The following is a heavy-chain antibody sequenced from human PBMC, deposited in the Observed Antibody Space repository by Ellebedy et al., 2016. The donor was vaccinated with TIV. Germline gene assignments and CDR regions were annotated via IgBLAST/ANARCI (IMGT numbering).Heavy chain of an antibody. J-gene: IGHJ3*02. CDR1: GFTFSSYW. CDR2: IKQDGSEK. CDR3: ARGNSGYDFGYDAFDI. V-gene: IGHV3-7*01. Sequence: PGGSLRLSCAASGFTFSSYWMSWVRKAPGKGLEWVANIKQDGSEKYYVDSVKGRFTISRDNAKNSLYLQMNSLRAEDTAVYYCARGNSGYDFGYDAFDIWGQGTMVTVSS. D-gene: IGHD5-12*01.